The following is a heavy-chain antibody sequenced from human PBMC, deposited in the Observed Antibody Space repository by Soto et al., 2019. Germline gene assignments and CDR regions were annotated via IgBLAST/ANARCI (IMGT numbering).Heavy chain of an antibody. V-gene: IGHV1-69*02. CDR3: AGGVVAATNDAFDI. D-gene: IGHD2-15*01. CDR2: IIPILGIA. Sequence: QVQLVQSGAEVKKPGSSVKVSCKASGGTFSSYTISWVRQAPGQGLEWMGRIIPILGIANYAQKFQGRVTITADKSTSTAYMGLSSLRSEDTAVYYCAGGVVAATNDAFDIWGQGTMVTVSS. J-gene: IGHJ3*02. CDR1: GGTFSSYT.